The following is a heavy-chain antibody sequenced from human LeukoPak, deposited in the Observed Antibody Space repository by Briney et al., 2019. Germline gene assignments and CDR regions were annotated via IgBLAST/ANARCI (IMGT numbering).Heavy chain of an antibody. Sequence: PGGSLRLPCAASGFTFGDYTMHWVRQAPGKGLVWVSRINNNRSSIGYAASVKGRFTISRDSAKKSLYLQMNSLRPEDAALYYCAKDISPRIAAGGMDNRFDPWGQGTLVTVSS. CDR3: AKDISPRIAAGGMDNRFDP. J-gene: IGHJ5*02. V-gene: IGHV3-9*01. D-gene: IGHD6-13*01. CDR2: INNNRSSI. CDR1: GFTFGDYT.